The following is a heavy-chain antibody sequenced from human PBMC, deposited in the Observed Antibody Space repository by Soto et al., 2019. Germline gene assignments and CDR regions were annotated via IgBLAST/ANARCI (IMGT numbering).Heavy chain of an antibody. CDR2: IYYSGGT. CDR3: TREQSDDNYFDP. Sequence: PSETLSLTCTVSGAALRSGVYFYTWVRQPPGKGLEWLGYIYYSGGTNYNPSLKSRVTISLDKSKSQFSLRLISVTAADTAVYYCTREQSDDNYFDPWGQGTLVTVSS. D-gene: IGHD6-19*01. CDR1: GAALRSGVYF. J-gene: IGHJ5*02. V-gene: IGHV4-61*08.